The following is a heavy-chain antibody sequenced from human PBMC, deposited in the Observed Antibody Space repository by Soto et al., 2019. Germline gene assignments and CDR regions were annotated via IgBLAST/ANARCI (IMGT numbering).Heavy chain of an antibody. D-gene: IGHD3-22*01. V-gene: IGHV1-18*04. CDR3: ARDREYYDSSGYPDAFDI. J-gene: IGHJ3*02. Sequence: ASVKVSCKASGYTFTSYGISWVRQAPGQGLEWMGWISAYNGNTNYAQKLQGRVTMTTDTFTSTAYMELRSLRSDDTAVYYCARDREYYDSSGYPDAFDIWGQGTMVTVSS. CDR1: GYTFTSYG. CDR2: ISAYNGNT.